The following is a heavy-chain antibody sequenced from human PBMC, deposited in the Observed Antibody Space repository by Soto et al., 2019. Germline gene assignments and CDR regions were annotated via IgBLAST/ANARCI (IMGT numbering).Heavy chain of an antibody. CDR1: GYTLTELS. J-gene: IGHJ2*01. CDR2: FDPEDGET. V-gene: IGHV1-24*01. Sequence: QVQLVQSGAEVKKPGASVKVSCKVSGYTLTELSMHWVRQAPGKGLEWMGGFDPEDGETIYAQKFQGRVTMTEDTSTDTAYMDLSSLRSEDTAVYYCATAPPTNGDYSYWYFDLWGRGTLVTVSS. CDR3: ATAPPTNGDYSYWYFDL. D-gene: IGHD4-17*01.